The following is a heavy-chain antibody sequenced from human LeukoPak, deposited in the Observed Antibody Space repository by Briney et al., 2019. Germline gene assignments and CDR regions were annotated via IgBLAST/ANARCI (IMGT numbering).Heavy chain of an antibody. J-gene: IGHJ3*02. Sequence: GESLKISCKGSGYSFTSYWIGWVRQMPGKGLEWMGIIYPGDSDTRYSPSFQGQVTISADKSISTAYLQWSSLKASDTAMYYCARRFRATGYYSWWEAAFDIWGQGTMVTVSS. CDR2: IYPGDSDT. D-gene: IGHD3-9*01. CDR3: ARRFRATGYYSWWEAAFDI. CDR1: GYSFTSYW. V-gene: IGHV5-51*01.